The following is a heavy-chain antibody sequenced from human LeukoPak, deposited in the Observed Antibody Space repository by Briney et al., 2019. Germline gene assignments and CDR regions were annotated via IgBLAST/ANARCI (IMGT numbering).Heavy chain of an antibody. CDR1: GYRFPNYW. J-gene: IGHJ4*01. V-gene: IGHV5-51*01. Sequence: GESLKISCKGSGYRFPNYWIGWVRQMPGKGLEWMGIIYPGDSDTRYSPSFQGQVTISADKSIGTAYLQWSSLKSSDTAMYYCAIGGDSSTSCYRCFNHWGHVTLVDGSS. CDR2: IYPGDSDT. CDR3: AIGGDSSTSCYRCFNH. D-gene: IGHD2-2*01.